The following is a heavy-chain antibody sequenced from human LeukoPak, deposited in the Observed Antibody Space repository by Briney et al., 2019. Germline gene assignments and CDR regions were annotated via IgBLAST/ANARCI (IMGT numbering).Heavy chain of an antibody. CDR1: GGSISSSSYY. J-gene: IGHJ1*01. Sequence: PSETLSLTCTVSGGSISSSSYYWGWIRQPPGKGLEWIGRIYYSGSTYYNPSLKSRVTISVDTSKNQFSLKLSSVTAADTGVYYCAGTYPADRYGSGSYYNRWGQGTLVTVSS. CDR3: AGTYPADRYGSGSYYNR. D-gene: IGHD3-10*01. V-gene: IGHV4-39*07. CDR2: IYYSGST.